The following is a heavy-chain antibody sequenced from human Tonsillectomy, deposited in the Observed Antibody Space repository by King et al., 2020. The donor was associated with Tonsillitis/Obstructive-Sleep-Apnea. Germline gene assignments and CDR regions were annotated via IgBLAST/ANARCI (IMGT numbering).Heavy chain of an antibody. CDR2: INPSGGYT. Sequence: VQSGAEVKKPGASVKVSCKASGYTFTSYYMHWVRQAPGQGLEGMGIINPSGGYTSYSQKFQGRLTMTRDTSTTTVYMELSSLRSEDTAVYYCARAYTSGRTGLYYFDFWGQGTLVTVSS. J-gene: IGHJ4*02. CDR3: ARAYTSGRTGLYYFDF. V-gene: IGHV1-46*01. CDR1: GYTFTSYY. D-gene: IGHD6-19*01.